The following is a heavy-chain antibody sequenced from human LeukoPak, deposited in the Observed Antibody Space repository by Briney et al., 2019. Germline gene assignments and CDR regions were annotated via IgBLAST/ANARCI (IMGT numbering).Heavy chain of an antibody. V-gene: IGHV3-21*01. CDR1: GFTFSSYS. J-gene: IGHJ5*02. CDR2: ISSSSSYI. CDR3: ARDHSGYDFRTFDP. D-gene: IGHD5-12*01. Sequence: PGGSLRLSCAASGFTFSSYSMNWVRQAPGKGLEWVSSISSSSSYIYYADSVKGRFTISRDSAKNSLYLQMNSLRAEDTAVYYCARDHSGYDFRTFDPWGQGTLVTVSS.